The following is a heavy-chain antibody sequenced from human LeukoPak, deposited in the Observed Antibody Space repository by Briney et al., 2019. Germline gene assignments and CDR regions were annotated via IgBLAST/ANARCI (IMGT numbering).Heavy chain of an antibody. V-gene: IGHV3-23*01. CDR3: AKGLSNYYGSGSNY. J-gene: IGHJ4*02. Sequence: GGSLRLSCAASGFTFSTYAMSWVRQAPGRGLVWVSAISGSTGSTYYADSVKGRFTISSDNYKHTLYLQMNSLRVEDTDVYYCAKGLSNYYGSGSNYWGQGTLVTVSS. CDR1: GFTFSTYA. D-gene: IGHD3-10*01. CDR2: ISGSTGST.